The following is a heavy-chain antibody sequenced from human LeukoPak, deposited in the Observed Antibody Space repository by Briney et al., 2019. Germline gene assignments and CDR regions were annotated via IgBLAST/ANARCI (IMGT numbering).Heavy chain of an antibody. CDR3: ARDRMDIVVVPAARPKYYYYMDV. D-gene: IGHD2-2*02. Sequence: PSETLSLTCTVSGGSISSYYWSWIRQPPGKGLEWIGSIYHSGSTNYNPSLNSRVTISVDTSKNQFSLKLSSVTAADTAVYYCARDRMDIVVVPAARPKYYYYMDVWGKGTTVTISS. V-gene: IGHV4-59*12. CDR1: GGSISSYY. J-gene: IGHJ6*03. CDR2: IYHSGST.